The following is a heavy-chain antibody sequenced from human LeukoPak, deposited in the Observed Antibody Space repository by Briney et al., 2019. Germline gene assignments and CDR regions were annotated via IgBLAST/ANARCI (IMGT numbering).Heavy chain of an antibody. Sequence: GGSLRLSCAASGFTFSSYAMSWVRQAPGKGLEWVSVIYSGGSTYYADSVKGRFTISRDNSKNTLYLQMNSLRAEDTAVYYCARDGYCSSTSCAHYYYYGMDVWGQGTTVTVSS. CDR1: GFTFSSYA. J-gene: IGHJ6*02. CDR3: ARDGYCSSTSCAHYYYYGMDV. CDR2: IYSGGST. D-gene: IGHD2-2*03. V-gene: IGHV3-66*01.